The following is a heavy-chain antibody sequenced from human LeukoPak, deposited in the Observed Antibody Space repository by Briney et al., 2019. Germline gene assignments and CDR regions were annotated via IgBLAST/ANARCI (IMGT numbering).Heavy chain of an antibody. D-gene: IGHD1-26*01. CDR2: LHHAGEP. Sequence: SETLSLTCGVDGGPFTASYWSWIRQSPGKGLEWIGELHHAGEPTYNPSLKSRVTISLDIYKAQFSLNLKSVTAADTAVYYCARVTGGGNVAYWYFDLWGRGTLVTVSS. CDR1: GGPFTASY. CDR3: ARVTGGGNVAYWYFDL. J-gene: IGHJ2*01. V-gene: IGHV4-34*01.